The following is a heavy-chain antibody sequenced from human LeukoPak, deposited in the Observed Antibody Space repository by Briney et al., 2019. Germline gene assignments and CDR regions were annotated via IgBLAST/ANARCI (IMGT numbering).Heavy chain of an antibody. V-gene: IGHV4-4*02. J-gene: IGHJ4*02. CDR2: IYHSGST. CDR3: ARGYDGYSYGNFDY. CDR1: GGPISSSNW. D-gene: IGHD5-18*01. Sequence: PSGTLSLTCAVSGGPISSSNWWTWVRQPPGKGLEWIGEIYHSGSTNYNPSLKSRVTISVDKSKNQFSLKLSSVTAADTAVYYCARGYDGYSYGNFDYWGQGTLVTVSS.